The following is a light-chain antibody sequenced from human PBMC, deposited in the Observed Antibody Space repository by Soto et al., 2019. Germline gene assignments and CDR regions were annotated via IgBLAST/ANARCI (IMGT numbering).Light chain of an antibody. Sequence: DIQMTQSPSSLSAFVGDRVTITCRASQSISNYLNWYQQKPGKAPKNLIYSASSLQSGVPSMFSGTGSGTDFTLTISSLQPEDFATYYCQQNYNFPRTFGQGTKVEIK. CDR1: QSISNY. CDR3: QQNYNFPRT. CDR2: SAS. J-gene: IGKJ1*01. V-gene: IGKV1-39*01.